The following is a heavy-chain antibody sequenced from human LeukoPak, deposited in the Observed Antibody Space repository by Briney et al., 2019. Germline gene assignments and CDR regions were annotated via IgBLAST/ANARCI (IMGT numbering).Heavy chain of an antibody. CDR3: ARDPRYYSGGSCYSVWVQVADS. CDR2: ISSSSSYT. D-gene: IGHD2-15*01. CDR1: GFIFSDYY. Sequence: PGGSLRLSCAASGFIFSDYYMSWIRQAPGKGLEWISYISSSSSYTKYADSVKGRFTISRDNAKNSLYLQMNSLRVEDTAMYYCARDPRYYSGGSCYSVWVQVADSWGQGTLVTVSS. J-gene: IGHJ4*02. V-gene: IGHV3-11*06.